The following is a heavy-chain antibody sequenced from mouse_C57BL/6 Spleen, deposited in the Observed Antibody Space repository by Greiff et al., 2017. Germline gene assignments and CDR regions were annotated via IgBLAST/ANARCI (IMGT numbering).Heavy chain of an antibody. CDR1: GFTFSDYG. Sequence: EVKVVESGGGLVKPGGSLKLSCAASGFTFSDYGMHWVRQAPEKGLEWVAYISSGGSTIYYADTVKGRFTISRDTATNTPFLQLPSLRSEDTALYDCAVHYCDDEGYYAMDVWGTGTSGTVSS. CDR2: ISSGGSTI. J-gene: IGHJ4*01. V-gene: IGHV5-17*01. D-gene: IGHD2-12*01. CDR3: AVHYCDDEGYYAMDV.